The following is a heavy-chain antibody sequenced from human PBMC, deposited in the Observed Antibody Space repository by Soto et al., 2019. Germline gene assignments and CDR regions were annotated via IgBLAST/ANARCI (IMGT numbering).Heavy chain of an antibody. CDR1: GGSISSGDYY. Sequence: QVQLQESGPGLVKPSQTLSLTCTVSGGSISSGDYYWSWIRQPPGKGLEWIGYIYYSGSTYYNPSLKSRVTLSVDTSKNQFSLKLSSVTAADTAVYYCALVRDSSVSWDWYFDLWGRGTLVTVSS. CDR3: ALVRDSSVSWDWYFDL. D-gene: IGHD3-22*01. V-gene: IGHV4-30-4*01. CDR2: IYYSGST. J-gene: IGHJ2*01.